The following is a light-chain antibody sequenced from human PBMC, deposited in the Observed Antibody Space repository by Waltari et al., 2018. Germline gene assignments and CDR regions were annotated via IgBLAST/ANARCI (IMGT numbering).Light chain of an antibody. CDR3: SSYTRSDTLV. Sequence: QSALTQPASVSGSPGQSITISCPGTSNDVGGYDYVSWFQQHPDKAPKLMIYGVPNRPSGVSNRFFGSKSGNTASLTISGLQAEDEADYYCSSYTRSDTLVFGGGTRLTVL. CDR1: SNDVGGYDY. V-gene: IGLV2-14*01. J-gene: IGLJ3*02. CDR2: GVP.